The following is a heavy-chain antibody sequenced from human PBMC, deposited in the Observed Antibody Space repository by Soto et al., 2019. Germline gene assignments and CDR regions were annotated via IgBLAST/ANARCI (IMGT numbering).Heavy chain of an antibody. CDR1: GFTFSSYW. D-gene: IGHD3-22*01. CDR3: ARDYHDSSGYYPLDY. Sequence: PGGSLRLSCAASGFTFSSYWMSWVRQAPGKGLEWVANIKQDGSEKYYVDSVKGRFTISRDNAKNSLYLQMNSLRAEDTAVYYCARDYHDSSGYYPLDYWGQGTLVTVSS. CDR2: IKQDGSEK. J-gene: IGHJ4*02. V-gene: IGHV3-7*01.